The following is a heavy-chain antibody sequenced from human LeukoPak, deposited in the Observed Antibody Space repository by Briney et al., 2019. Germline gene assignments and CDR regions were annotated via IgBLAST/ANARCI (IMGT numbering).Heavy chain of an antibody. CDR2: IRYDGSNK. J-gene: IGHJ3*02. Sequence: GGSLRLSCAASGFTFSSYGMHWVRQAPGKGLEWVAFIRYDGSNKYYADSVKGRFTISRDNSKNTLYLQMNSLRAEDTAVYYCAKDGYCGGDCYAFDIWGQGTMVTVSS. V-gene: IGHV3-30*02. CDR3: AKDGYCGGDCYAFDI. CDR1: GFTFSSYG. D-gene: IGHD2-21*01.